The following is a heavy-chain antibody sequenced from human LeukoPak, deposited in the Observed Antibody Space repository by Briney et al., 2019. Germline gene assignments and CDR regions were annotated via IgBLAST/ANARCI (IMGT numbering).Heavy chain of an antibody. CDR1: GFTVSSNY. Sequence: GGSLRLSCAASGFTVSSNYMSWVRQAPGKGLEWVSVIYSGGSTYYADSAKGRFTISRDNSKNTLYLQMNSLRAEDTAVYYCARAPYYDYVWGSYRREYYFDYWGQGTLVTVSS. CDR3: ARAPYYDYVWGSYRREYYFDY. CDR2: IYSGGST. V-gene: IGHV3-66*01. J-gene: IGHJ4*02. D-gene: IGHD3-16*02.